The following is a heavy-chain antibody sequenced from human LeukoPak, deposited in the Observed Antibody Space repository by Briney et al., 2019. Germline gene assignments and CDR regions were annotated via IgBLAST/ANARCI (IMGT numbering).Heavy chain of an antibody. Sequence: ASVKVSCKASGYTFTSYYMHWVRQAPGQGLEWMGIINPSGGSTSYAQKFQGRVTMSRDMSTSTVYMGLSSLRSEDTAVYYCAMEFSYYYDSSGYYYWGQGTLVTVSS. CDR3: AMEFSYYYDSSGYYY. CDR1: GYTFTSYY. V-gene: IGHV1-46*01. D-gene: IGHD3-22*01. CDR2: INPSGGST. J-gene: IGHJ4*02.